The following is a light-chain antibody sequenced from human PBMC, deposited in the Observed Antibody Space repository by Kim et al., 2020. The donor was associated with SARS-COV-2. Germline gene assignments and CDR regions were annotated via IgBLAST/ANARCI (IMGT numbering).Light chain of an antibody. CDR3: SSYTGNNVI. V-gene: IGLV2-8*01. Sequence: PGQSGTISCTGTRSDVGRYNYVAWYQHHPGKAPKLMIYEVNKRPSGVPDRFSGSKSGYTASLTVSGLQADDEADYYCSSYTGNNVIFGGGTQLTVL. J-gene: IGLJ2*01. CDR2: EVN. CDR1: RSDVGRYNY.